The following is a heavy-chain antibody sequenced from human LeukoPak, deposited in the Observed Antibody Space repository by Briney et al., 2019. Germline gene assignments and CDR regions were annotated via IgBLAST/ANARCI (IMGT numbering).Heavy chain of an antibody. CDR3: SNWVEGARPSLDY. J-gene: IGHJ4*02. CDR1: GFTFRSYA. D-gene: IGHD6-6*01. Sequence: PGGSLGLSCSASGFTFRSYAMAWVRQAPGTGLGWVSAISNSGRNTYYADSVKGRFTISRDNSKNTLYLEMNSLRAEDTAVYYCSNWVEGARPSLDYWGQGALVTVSS. CDR2: ISNSGRNT. V-gene: IGHV3-23*01.